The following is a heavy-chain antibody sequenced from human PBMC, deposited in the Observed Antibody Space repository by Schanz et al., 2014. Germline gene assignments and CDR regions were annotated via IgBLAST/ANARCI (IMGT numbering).Heavy chain of an antibody. V-gene: IGHV3-7*03. D-gene: IGHD5-12*01. CDR2: IKQDESER. CDR1: GFSFSNYA. J-gene: IGHJ5*02. CDR3: AKDLNRVATAPQS. Sequence: EEQLLESGGALVQPGGSLRLSCAASGFSFSNYALVWVRQPPGKGLEWVANIKQDESERSYVDSVKGRFTISRDNAKNSLYLQMNSLRAEDTALYYCAKDLNRVATAPQSWGQGTLVTVSS.